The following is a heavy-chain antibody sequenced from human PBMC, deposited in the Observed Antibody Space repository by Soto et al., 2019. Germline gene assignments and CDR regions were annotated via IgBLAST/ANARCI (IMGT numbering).Heavy chain of an antibody. D-gene: IGHD1-1*01. Sequence: PSETLSLTCTVSGGSISSYYWSWIRQPPGKGLEWIGYIYYSGSTNYNPSLKSRVTISVDTSKNTVSLHMNSLGAEDTALYYCAKDRPRRTSGYFFDYWGQGTPVTVSS. CDR3: AKDRPRRTSGYFFDY. V-gene: IGHV4-59*12. J-gene: IGHJ4*02. CDR1: GGSISSYY. CDR2: IYYSGST.